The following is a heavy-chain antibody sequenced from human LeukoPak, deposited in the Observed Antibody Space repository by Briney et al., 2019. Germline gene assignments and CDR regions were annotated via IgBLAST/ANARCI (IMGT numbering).Heavy chain of an antibody. CDR3: ARTFYYGSGRARYMDV. V-gene: IGHV1-69*06. J-gene: IGHJ6*03. CDR1: GGTFSSYA. D-gene: IGHD3-10*01. CDR2: IIPIFGTA. Sequence: ASVKVSCKASGGTFSSYAISWVRQAPGQGLEWMGGIIPIFGTANYAQKFQDRVTITADKSTSTAYMELSSLRFEDTAVYYCARTFYYGSGRARYMDVWGKGTTVTVSS.